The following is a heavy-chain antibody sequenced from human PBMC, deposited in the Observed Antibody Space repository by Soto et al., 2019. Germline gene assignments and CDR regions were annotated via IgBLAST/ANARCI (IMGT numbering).Heavy chain of an antibody. CDR1: GASVSSETHF. Sequence: SETLSLTCRVSGASVSSETHFWTWIRQPPGKGLEWIGYVYRTGITNSNPALTSRVTVSADRSKNQFSLTLRSVTAADTAVYYCVREDMSGTYYFDYCGPGIQVIVSA. CDR3: VREDMSGTYYFDY. D-gene: IGHD1-26*01. J-gene: IGHJ4*02. V-gene: IGHV4-61*01. CDR2: VYRTGIT.